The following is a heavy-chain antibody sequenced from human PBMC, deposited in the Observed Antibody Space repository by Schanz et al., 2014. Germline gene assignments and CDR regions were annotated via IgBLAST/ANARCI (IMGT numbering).Heavy chain of an antibody. D-gene: IGHD3-22*01. CDR3: ARDKGGYYPFDY. V-gene: IGHV3-66*01. CDR1: GFTFSDYY. J-gene: IGHJ4*02. Sequence: VQLVESGGGLVKPGGSLRLSCAASGFTFSDYYMSWVRQAPGKGLECVSIIYSDGSTYYVDSVKGRFIISRDNSKNTVYLQMNSLRAEDTAVYYCARDKGGYYPFDYWGQGSLVTVSS. CDR2: IYSDGST.